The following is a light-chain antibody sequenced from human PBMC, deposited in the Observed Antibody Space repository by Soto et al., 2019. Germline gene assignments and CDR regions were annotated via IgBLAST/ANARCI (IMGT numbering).Light chain of an antibody. J-gene: IGLJ1*01. Sequence: QSVLTQPASVSGSPGQSISVSCTGTSSDIGGYNYVSWYQQHPGKAPKLIIHEVTNRPSGVSDRFSGSKSGNTASLTISGLQAEDEADYYCSSYTASSTLYVFGTGTKLTVL. CDR2: EVT. V-gene: IGLV2-14*01. CDR3: SSYTASSTLYV. CDR1: SSDIGGYNY.